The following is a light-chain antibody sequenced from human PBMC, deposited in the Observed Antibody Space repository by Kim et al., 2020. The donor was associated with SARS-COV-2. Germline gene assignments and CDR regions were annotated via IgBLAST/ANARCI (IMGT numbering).Light chain of an antibody. CDR2: DVN. CDR3: SSYTTTRTLV. Sequence: QSALTQPASVSGSPGQSISMFCTGTSSDVVGYNYVSWYQQHPGKAPKLVIHDVNNRPSGVSDRFSGSRSGNTASLTISGLQAEDEATYYCSSYTTTRTLVFGGRTQLTVL. V-gene: IGLV2-14*03. CDR1: SSDVVGYNY. J-gene: IGLJ2*01.